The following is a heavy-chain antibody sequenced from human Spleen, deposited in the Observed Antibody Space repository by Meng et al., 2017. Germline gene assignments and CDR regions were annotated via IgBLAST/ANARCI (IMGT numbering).Heavy chain of an antibody. J-gene: IGHJ4*02. D-gene: IGHD6-6*01. CDR3: ARVKQLAYYFDY. V-gene: IGHV4-4*02. CDR2: IYHSGST. Sequence: HVRLLDSFPVLVKPSETLSLACAVSGGSNSSSNWWSLVRQPPGKGLEWIGEIYHSGSTNYNPSLKSRVTISVDKSKNQFSLKLSSVTAADTAVYYCARVKQLAYYFDYWGQGTLVTVSS. CDR1: GGSNSSSNW.